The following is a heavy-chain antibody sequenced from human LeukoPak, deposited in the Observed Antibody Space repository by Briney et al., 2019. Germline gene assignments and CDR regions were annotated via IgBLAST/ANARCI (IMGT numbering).Heavy chain of an antibody. CDR2: IYYTGST. V-gene: IGHV4-59*01. J-gene: IGHJ4*02. CDR3: ARQQLSQLYYFDN. D-gene: IGHD6-13*01. Sequence: KPSQTLSPTYTVTGGSISSYCWGWTRHPPGKGLEWIGYIYYTGSTNYNPSLKSRVTISVDTSKNQFSLKLSSVTAADTAVYYCARQQLSQLYYFDNWGQGTLVTVSS. CDR1: GGSISSYC.